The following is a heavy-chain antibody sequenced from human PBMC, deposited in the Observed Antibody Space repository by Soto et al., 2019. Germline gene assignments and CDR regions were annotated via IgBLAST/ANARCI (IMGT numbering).Heavy chain of an antibody. CDR2: ISGYNGNT. Sequence: QVQLVQSGAEVKKPGASVKVSCKASGYTFTSSGISWVRQAPGQGLEWMGWISGYNGNTNSAQNFQGRVTMTTDTSTSTAYMEVRSLRSDDTAVYFCARDSESKRYDDALDIWGQGTMVTVSS. D-gene: IGHD1-20*01. CDR1: GYTFTSSG. CDR3: ARDSESKRYDDALDI. J-gene: IGHJ3*02. V-gene: IGHV1-18*04.